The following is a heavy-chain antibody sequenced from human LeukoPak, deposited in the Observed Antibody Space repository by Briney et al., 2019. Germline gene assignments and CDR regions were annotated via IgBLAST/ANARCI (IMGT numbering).Heavy chain of an antibody. D-gene: IGHD2-21*02. CDR2: IYSGGST. Sequence: GGSLRLSCAASGFTVSSNYMSWVRQAPGKGLEWVSVIYSGGSTYYADSVKGRFTISRDNSKSTLYLQMNSLRAEDTAVYYCARKGCGGDCYPRTPDAFDIWGQGTMVTVSS. CDR3: ARKGCGGDCYPRTPDAFDI. V-gene: IGHV3-53*01. CDR1: GFTVSSNY. J-gene: IGHJ3*02.